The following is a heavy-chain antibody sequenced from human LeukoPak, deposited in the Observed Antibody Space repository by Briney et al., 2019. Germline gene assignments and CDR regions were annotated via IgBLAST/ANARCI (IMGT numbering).Heavy chain of an antibody. CDR3: ARLDSSGYSPGY. D-gene: IGHD3-22*01. Sequence: SVKVSCKASGGTFSSYAISWVRQAPGQGLEWMGRIIPIFGTANYAQKFQGRVTITTDESTSTAYMELSNLRSEDTAVYYCARLDSSGYSPGYWGQGTLVTVSS. V-gene: IGHV1-69*05. CDR1: GGTFSSYA. J-gene: IGHJ4*02. CDR2: IIPIFGTA.